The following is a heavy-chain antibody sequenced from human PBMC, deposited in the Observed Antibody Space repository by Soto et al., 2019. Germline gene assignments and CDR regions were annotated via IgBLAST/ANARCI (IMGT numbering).Heavy chain of an antibody. J-gene: IGHJ4*02. CDR2: ISSSSNTI. CDR1: GFTFSSCS. D-gene: IGHD3-22*01. CDR3: ARDDSSGYYVRTFDY. V-gene: IGHV3-48*02. Sequence: EVQLVESGGGLVQPGGSLRLSCAASGFTFSSCSMNWVRQAPGKGLEWVSYISSSSNTIYYADSVKGRFTISRDNATNSLYLQMNSLRDEDTAVYYCARDDSSGYYVRTFDYWGQGTLVTVSS.